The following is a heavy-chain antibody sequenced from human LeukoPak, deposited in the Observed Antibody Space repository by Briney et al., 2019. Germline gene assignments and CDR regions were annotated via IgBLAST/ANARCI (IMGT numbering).Heavy chain of an antibody. CDR3: ARDPPYSSSWYPWYYFDY. V-gene: IGHV3-30-3*01. J-gene: IGHJ4*02. CDR2: ISYDGSNK. Sequence: GGSLRLSCAASGFTFSSYAMPWVRQAPGKGLEWVAVISYDGSNKYYADSVKGRFTISRDNSKNALYLQMNSLRAEDTAVYYCARDPPYSSSWYPWYYFDYWGQGTLVTVSS. D-gene: IGHD6-13*01. CDR1: GFTFSSYA.